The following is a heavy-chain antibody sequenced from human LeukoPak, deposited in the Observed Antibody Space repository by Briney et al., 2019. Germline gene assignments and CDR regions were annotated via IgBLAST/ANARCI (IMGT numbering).Heavy chain of an antibody. V-gene: IGHV4-59*01. Sequence: PSETLSLTCTVSGDSISTYYWSWIRQSPEKGLEWIGYILYTGNTNYNPSLKSRVTISIDTSKKQFSLNLSSVTAADTAVYYCAELGITMIGGVWGKGTTVTISS. D-gene: IGHD3-10*02. CDR3: AELGITMIGGV. CDR1: GDSISTYY. J-gene: IGHJ6*04. CDR2: ILYTGNT.